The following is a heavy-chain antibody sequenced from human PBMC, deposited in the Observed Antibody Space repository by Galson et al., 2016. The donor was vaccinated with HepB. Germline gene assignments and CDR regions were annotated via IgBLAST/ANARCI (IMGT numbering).Heavy chain of an antibody. Sequence: SLRLSCAASGITFNTYNMVWVRQAPGKGLEWVSYISTSSGPISYRDSVEGRFTISRDNTKNSLYLQLNSLRAEDTAVYYCTRYYDILTGYYASDYWGQGTLATVSS. CDR3: TRYYDILTGYYASDY. CDR2: ISTSSGPI. J-gene: IGHJ4*02. CDR1: GITFNTYN. D-gene: IGHD3-9*01. V-gene: IGHV3-21*01.